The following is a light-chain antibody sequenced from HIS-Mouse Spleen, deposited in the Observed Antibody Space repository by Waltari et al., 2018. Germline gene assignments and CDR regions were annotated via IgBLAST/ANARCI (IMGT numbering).Light chain of an antibody. CDR1: SSDVGSYNL. V-gene: IGLV2-23*01. J-gene: IGLJ3*02. Sequence: QSALTQPASVSGSPGQSITISCTGTSSDVGSYNLVSWYQQNPGKAPKLMIYEGSKRPSGVSKRCSGSKSGNTASLTISGLQAEDEADYYCCSYAGSSTWVFGGGTKLTVL. CDR2: EGS. CDR3: CSYAGSSTWV.